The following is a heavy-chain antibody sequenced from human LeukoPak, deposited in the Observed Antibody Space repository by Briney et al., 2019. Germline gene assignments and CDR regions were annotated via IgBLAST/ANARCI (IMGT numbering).Heavy chain of an antibody. Sequence: SETLSLTCSVSSGSITTYYWNWIRQAPGKEPEWIGYIHHSGSANYNPSLESRVTLSIDTSKDQFFLRLTSVTAADTAVYYCAGLVVPEAFDFDSWGQGTLVTVSS. CDR3: AGLVVPEAFDFDS. D-gene: IGHD2-2*01. V-gene: IGHV4-59*08. CDR2: IHHSGSA. J-gene: IGHJ4*02. CDR1: SGSITTYY.